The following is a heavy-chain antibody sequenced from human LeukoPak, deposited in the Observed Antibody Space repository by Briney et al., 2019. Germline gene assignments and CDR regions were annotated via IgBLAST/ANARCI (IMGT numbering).Heavy chain of an antibody. V-gene: IGHV4-34*01. D-gene: IGHD3-22*01. CDR2: SNHSGST. Sequence: SETLSLTCAVYGGSFSGYYWSLIRQPPGKGLEWIGESNHSGSTNYNPSLKSRVTISVDTSKNQFSLKLSSVTAADTAVYYCARGRDYYDSSGPFGGYFDYWGQGTLVTVSS. CDR3: ARGRDYYDSSGPFGGYFDY. J-gene: IGHJ4*02. CDR1: GGSFSGYY.